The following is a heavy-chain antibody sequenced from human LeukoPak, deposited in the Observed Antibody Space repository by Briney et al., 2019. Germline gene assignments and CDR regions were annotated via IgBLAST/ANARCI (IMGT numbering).Heavy chain of an antibody. D-gene: IGHD6-13*01. V-gene: IGHV3-30*03. CDR2: ISYDGSSK. CDR3: ASPAVYSSSWYYFDY. CDR1: GFTFSSFG. J-gene: IGHJ4*02. Sequence: GRSLRLSCAASGFTFSSFGMHWVRQAPGKGLEWVAVISYDGSSKYYADSVKGRFTIFRDNSKNTLYLQMNSLRAEDTAVYYCASPAVYSSSWYYFDYWGQGTLVTVSS.